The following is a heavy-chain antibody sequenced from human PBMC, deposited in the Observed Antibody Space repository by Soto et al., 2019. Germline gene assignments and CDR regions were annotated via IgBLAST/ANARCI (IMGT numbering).Heavy chain of an antibody. CDR3: AREAPGNWNGRDYYYYGMDV. J-gene: IGHJ6*02. CDR2: INSDGSST. D-gene: IGHD1-1*01. CDR1: GFTFSSYW. Sequence: GGSLRLSCAASGFTFSSYWMHWVRQAPGKGLVWVSRINSDGSSTSYADSVKGRFTISRDNAKNTLYLQMNSLRAEDTAVYYCAREAPGNWNGRDYYYYGMDVWGQGTTVTVSS. V-gene: IGHV3-74*01.